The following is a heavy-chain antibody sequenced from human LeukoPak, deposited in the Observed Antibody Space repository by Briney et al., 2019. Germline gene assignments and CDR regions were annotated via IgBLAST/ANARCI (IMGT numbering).Heavy chain of an antibody. J-gene: IGHJ3*02. Sequence: GGSLRLSCAASGFTFSSYWMHWVRQAPGKGLVWVSRINTDGSSTSYADSVKGRFTISRDNAKNTLYLQMNSLRAEDTAVYYCAREPILHIVVVPAATDAFDIWGQGTMVTVSS. V-gene: IGHV3-74*01. CDR1: GFTFSSYW. D-gene: IGHD2-2*01. CDR3: AREPILHIVVVPAATDAFDI. CDR2: INTDGSST.